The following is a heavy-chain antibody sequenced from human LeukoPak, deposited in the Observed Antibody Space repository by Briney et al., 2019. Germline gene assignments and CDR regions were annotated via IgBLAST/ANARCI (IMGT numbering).Heavy chain of an antibody. J-gene: IGHJ4*02. V-gene: IGHV1-69*13. D-gene: IGHD3-22*01. CDR3: ARDYGNYYDSSGYYYPPDY. CDR2: IIPIFGTA. CDR1: GGTFSSYA. Sequence: VASVTVSCTASGGTFSSYAISWVRQAPGQGLEWMGGIIPIFGTANYAQKFQGRVTITADESTSTAYMELSSLRSEDTAVYYCARDYGNYYDSSGYYYPPDYWGQGTLVTVSS.